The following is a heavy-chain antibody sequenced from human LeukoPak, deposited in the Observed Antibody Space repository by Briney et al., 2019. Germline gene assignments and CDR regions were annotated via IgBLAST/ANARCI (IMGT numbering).Heavy chain of an antibody. J-gene: IGHJ4*02. CDR1: GFTSTNYW. CDR2: INQDGGTE. Sequence: GGSLRLSCAAYGFTSTNYWLTWVRQAPGKGLEWVANINQDGGTEYYVDSMKGRFTISRDNAKNLVYLQINSLRAEDTAVYFCARHTLWRFDYWGQGAPVTVSS. D-gene: IGHD1-1*01. CDR3: ARHTLWRFDY. V-gene: IGHV3-7*01.